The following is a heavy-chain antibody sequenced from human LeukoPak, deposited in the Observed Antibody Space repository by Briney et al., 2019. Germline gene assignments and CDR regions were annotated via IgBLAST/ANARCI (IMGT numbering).Heavy chain of an antibody. D-gene: IGHD6-19*01. CDR1: GFSFSTYA. CDR2: ISSNGGNT. Sequence: QSGGSLILSCAASGFSFSTYAMSWVRQAPGKGLEYVAAISSNGGNTYYPNSMKGRFTISRDNSNNTLYLQMGGLRVEDMAVYYCARRDTSGYFSDYWGQGTLVTVSS. J-gene: IGHJ4*02. CDR3: ARRDTSGYFSDY. V-gene: IGHV3-64*01.